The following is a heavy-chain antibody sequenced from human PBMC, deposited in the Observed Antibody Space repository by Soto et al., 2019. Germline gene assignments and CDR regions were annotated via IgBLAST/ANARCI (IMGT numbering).Heavy chain of an antibody. J-gene: IGHJ4*02. CDR1: GFTFSDYA. D-gene: IGHD6-19*01. V-gene: IGHV3-30*18. CDR2: VSHDGRNT. CDR3: AKGGRQWLVTSDFNY. Sequence: VQLVESGGGVVQPGRSLRLSCAASGFTFSDYAMHWVRQAPGKGLEWVAVVSHDGRNTHYADSVKGRFTISRDSSKNTVPLEMTSLRAEDTAVYSCAKGGRQWLVTSDFNYWAREPWSPSPQ.